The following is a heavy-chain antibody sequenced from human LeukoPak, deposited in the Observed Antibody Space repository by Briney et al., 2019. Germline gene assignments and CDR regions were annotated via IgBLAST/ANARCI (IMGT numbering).Heavy chain of an antibody. CDR1: GFTFSDYY. Sequence: GGSLRLSCAASGFTFSDYYMSWIRQGPGKGLEWVSYISSSGSTIYYADSVKGRFTISRDNAKNSLYLQMNSLRAEDTAVYYCARRGYYDILTGYYPEPLYYFDYWGQGTLVTVSS. V-gene: IGHV3-11*04. CDR2: ISSSGSTI. J-gene: IGHJ4*02. CDR3: ARRGYYDILTGYYPEPLYYFDY. D-gene: IGHD3-9*01.